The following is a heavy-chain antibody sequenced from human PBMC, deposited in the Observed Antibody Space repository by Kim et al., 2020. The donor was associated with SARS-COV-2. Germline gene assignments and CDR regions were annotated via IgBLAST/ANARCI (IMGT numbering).Heavy chain of an antibody. V-gene: IGHV1-69*13. CDR3: ARGELWFGELQVFDP. J-gene: IGHJ5*02. CDR1: GGTFSSYA. D-gene: IGHD3-10*01. CDR2: IIPIFGTA. Sequence: SVKVSCKASGGTFSSYAISWVRQAPGQGLEWMGGIIPIFGTANYAQKFQGRVTITADESTSTAYMELSSLRSEDTAVYYCARGELWFGELQVFDPWGQGTLVTVSS.